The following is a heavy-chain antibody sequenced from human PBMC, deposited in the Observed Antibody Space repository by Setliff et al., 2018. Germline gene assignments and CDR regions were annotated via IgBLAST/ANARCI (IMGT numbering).Heavy chain of an antibody. D-gene: IGHD2-15*01. J-gene: IGHJ3*01. CDR2: ISGSAQTT. V-gene: IGHV3-23*01. CDR1: GFTFSSYA. CDR3: VRDRWKVVVNRGDDAFDL. Sequence: PGGSLRLSCAASGFTFSSYAITWVRQAPGKGLEWVSMISGSAQTTYYADSVKGRFTISRDNAKNSLDLQMDSLRAEDTAVYYCVRDRWKVVVNRGDDAFDLWGQGTMVTVSS.